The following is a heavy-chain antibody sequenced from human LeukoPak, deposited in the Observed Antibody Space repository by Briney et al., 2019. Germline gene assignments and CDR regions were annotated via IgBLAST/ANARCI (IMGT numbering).Heavy chain of an antibody. V-gene: IGHV4-38-2*01. CDR1: GYSISSGYY. J-gene: IGHJ5*02. D-gene: IGHD2-2*01. Sequence: PSETLSLTCAVCGYSISSGYYWGWIRQPPGKGLEWIGSIYYSGSTYYNPSLKSRVTISVDTSKNQFSLKLSSVTAADTAVYYCARLEDIVVVPAALDWFDPWGQGTLVTVSS. CDR3: ARLEDIVVVPAALDWFDP. CDR2: IYYSGST.